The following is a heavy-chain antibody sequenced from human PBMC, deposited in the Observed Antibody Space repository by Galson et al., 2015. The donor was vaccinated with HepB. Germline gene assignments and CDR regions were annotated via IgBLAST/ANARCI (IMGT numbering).Heavy chain of an antibody. Sequence: SLRLSCAASGFTFSSYGMHWVRQAPGKGLEWVAVISYDGSNKYYADSVKGRFTISRDNSKNTLYLQMNSLRAEDTAVYYCAKDRGGYSYGLFDYWGQGTLVTVSS. CDR3: AKDRGGYSYGLFDY. CDR1: GFTFSSYG. J-gene: IGHJ4*02. D-gene: IGHD5-18*01. CDR2: ISYDGSNK. V-gene: IGHV3-30*18.